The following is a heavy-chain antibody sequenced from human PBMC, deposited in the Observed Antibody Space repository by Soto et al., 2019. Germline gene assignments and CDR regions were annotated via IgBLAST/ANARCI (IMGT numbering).Heavy chain of an antibody. Sequence: ASVKVSCKASGYTFTSYDINWVRQATGQGLEWMGWMNPNSGNTGYAQKFQGRVTMTRNTSISTAYMELSSLRSEDTALYYCARGRGGRGGNAFDIWGQGTMVTVSS. V-gene: IGHV1-8*01. D-gene: IGHD3-16*01. J-gene: IGHJ3*02. CDR2: MNPNSGNT. CDR1: GYTFTSYD. CDR3: ARGRGGRGGNAFDI.